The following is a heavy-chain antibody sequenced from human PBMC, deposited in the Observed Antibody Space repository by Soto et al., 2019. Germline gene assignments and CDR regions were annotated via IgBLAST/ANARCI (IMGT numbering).Heavy chain of an antibody. CDR3: AKGIAARPSSNFDY. CDR2: ISGSGCST. CDR1: GFTFSSYA. V-gene: IGHV3-23*01. J-gene: IGHJ4*02. Sequence: PGGSLRLSCAASGFTFSSYAMSWVRQAPGKGLEWVLAISGSGCSTYYADSVKGRFTISRDNSKNTLYLQMNSLRAEDTAVYYCAKGIAARPSSNFDYWGQGTLVTVSS. D-gene: IGHD6-6*01.